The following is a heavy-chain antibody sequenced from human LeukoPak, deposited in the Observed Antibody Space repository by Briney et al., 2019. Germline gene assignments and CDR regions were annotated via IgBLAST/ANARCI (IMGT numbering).Heavy chain of an antibody. Sequence: LPGGSLRLSCAASGFTFNDYAVHWVRQAPGKGLEWVAVISYDGGTKYYADSVRGRFTISRDNSKNTQYLQMNSLRVEGTAVYYCASGKYSTSSLDYWGQGTLVTVSS. V-gene: IGHV3-30*14. CDR1: GFTFNDYA. D-gene: IGHD6-6*01. CDR3: ASGKYSTSSLDY. CDR2: ISYDGGTK. J-gene: IGHJ4*02.